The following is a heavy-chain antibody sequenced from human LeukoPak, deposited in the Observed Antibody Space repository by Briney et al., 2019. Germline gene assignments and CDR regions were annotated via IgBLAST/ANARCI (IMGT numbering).Heavy chain of an antibody. CDR1: GGSISSYY. CDR3: ARDYAGYKYTAFDI. D-gene: IGHD5-24*01. CDR2: IYYSGST. V-gene: IGHV4-59*01. J-gene: IGHJ3*02. Sequence: SETLSLTCTVSGGSISSYYWSWIRQPPGKGLEWLGYIYYSGSTNYNPSLKSRVAISVDTSKNQFSLKLSSVTAADTAVYYCARDYAGYKYTAFDIWGQGTMVTVSS.